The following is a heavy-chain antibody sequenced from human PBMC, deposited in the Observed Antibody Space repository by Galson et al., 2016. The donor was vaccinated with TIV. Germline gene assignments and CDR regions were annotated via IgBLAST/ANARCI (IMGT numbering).Heavy chain of an antibody. CDR2: LYSDGSA. CDR1: GLTVSTNY. D-gene: IGHD3-22*01. V-gene: IGHV3-53*01. CDR3: ARSYDGSGNRGRFDH. Sequence: SLRLSCAASGLTVSTNYMSWVRQAPGKGLEWVSILYSDGSAYYADSVKGRFTISRDNFKNTVYLQLNSLRAEDTAVYYCARSYDGSGNRGRFDHWGQGTLVTVSS. J-gene: IGHJ4*02.